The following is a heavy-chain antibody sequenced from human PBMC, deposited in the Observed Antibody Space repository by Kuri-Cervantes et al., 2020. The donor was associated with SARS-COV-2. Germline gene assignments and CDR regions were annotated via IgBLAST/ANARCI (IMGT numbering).Heavy chain of an antibody. J-gene: IGHJ5*02. CDR3: AIPMIVVVIVGGSGKPNWFDP. D-gene: IGHD3-22*01. V-gene: IGHV3-64*01. CDR1: GFTFSSYA. Sequence: GGSLRLSCAASGFTFSSYAMHWVRQAPGKGLEYVSAISSNGGSTYYANSVKGRLTISRDNSKNTLYLQMGSLRAEDMAVYYCAIPMIVVVIVGGSGKPNWFDPWGQGTLVTVSS. CDR2: ISSNGGST.